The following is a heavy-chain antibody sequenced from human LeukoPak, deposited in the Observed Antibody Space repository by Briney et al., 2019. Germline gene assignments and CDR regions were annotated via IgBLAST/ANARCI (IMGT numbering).Heavy chain of an antibody. V-gene: IGHV4-38-2*01. J-gene: IGHJ4*02. D-gene: IGHD5-18*01. CDR2: INHSGST. CDR1: GYSVSSGYY. Sequence: PSETLSLTCAVSGYSVSSGYYWGWIRQPPGKGLEWIGEINHSGSTNYNPSLKSRVTISVDTSKNQFSLKLSSVTAADTAVHYCARGHRASTTQLWYTPRVPIFDYWGQGTLVTVSS. CDR3: ARGHRASTTQLWYTPRVPIFDY.